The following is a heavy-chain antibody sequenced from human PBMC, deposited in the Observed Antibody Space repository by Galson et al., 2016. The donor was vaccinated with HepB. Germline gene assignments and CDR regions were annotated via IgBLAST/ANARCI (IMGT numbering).Heavy chain of an antibody. D-gene: IGHD3-10*01. V-gene: IGHV1-69*13. CDR3: AKDLVRGIRTHSQL. J-gene: IGHJ1*01. CDR2: IMVMFGSA. Sequence: SVKVSCKASGGTFSNDGISWVRHAPGQGLEWMGKIMVMFGSANYAQRFEGRVTITADESANTVYTELNSLTRDDTAVYYCAKDLVRGIRTHSQLWGQGTLVTVSS. CDR1: GGTFSNDG.